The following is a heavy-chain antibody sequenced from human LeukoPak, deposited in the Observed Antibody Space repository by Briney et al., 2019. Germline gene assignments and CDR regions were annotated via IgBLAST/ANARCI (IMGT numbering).Heavy chain of an antibody. J-gene: IGHJ4*02. CDR3: ARDQDHIAVAVIDY. V-gene: IGHV1-69*04. CDR1: GGTFSSYA. D-gene: IGHD6-19*01. CDR2: IIPILGIA. Sequence: ASVKVSCKASGGTFSSYAISWVRQAPGQGLEWMGRIIPILGIANYAQKFQGRVTITADKSTSTAYMELSSLRSEDTAVYYCARDQDHIAVAVIDYWGQGTLVTVSS.